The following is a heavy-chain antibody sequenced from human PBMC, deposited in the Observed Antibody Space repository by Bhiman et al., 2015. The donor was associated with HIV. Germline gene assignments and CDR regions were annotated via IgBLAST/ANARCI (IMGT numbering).Heavy chain of an antibody. V-gene: IGHV3-30-3*01. CDR3: ARVPFYSSSVSYFDY. Sequence: QVQLVESGGGVVQPGRSLRLSCAASGFTFSSYAMHWVRQAPGKGLEWVAVISYDGSNKYYADSVKGRFTISRDNSKNTLYLQMNSLRAEDTAVYYCARVPFYSSSVSYFDYWGQGTLVTVSS. D-gene: IGHD6-6*01. CDR2: ISYDGSNK. CDR1: GFTFSSYA. J-gene: IGHJ4*02.